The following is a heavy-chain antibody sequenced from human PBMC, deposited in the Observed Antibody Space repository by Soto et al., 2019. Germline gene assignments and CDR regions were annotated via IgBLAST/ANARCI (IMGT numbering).Heavy chain of an antibody. Sequence: QVQLVQSGAEVKKPGSSVKVSCEASGGTFSGYAISWVRQAPGQGLEWMGGIIPIFGTSNYAQKFQGRVTITADESPSTAYMEVSSLTSDDAAVYYCARGVVYITERYYFDYWGQGTLVTVSS. J-gene: IGHJ4*02. V-gene: IGHV1-69*12. CDR2: IIPIFGTS. CDR1: GGTFSGYA. D-gene: IGHD3-10*01. CDR3: ARGVVYITERYYFDY.